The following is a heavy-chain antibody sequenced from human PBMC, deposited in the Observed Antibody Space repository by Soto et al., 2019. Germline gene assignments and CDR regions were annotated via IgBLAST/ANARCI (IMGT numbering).Heavy chain of an antibody. D-gene: IGHD3-3*01. CDR1: GYTFTSYA. V-gene: IGHV1-3*01. Sequence: ASVKVSCKASGYTFTSYAMHWVRQAPGQRLEWMGWINAGNGNTKYSQKFQGRVTITRNTSASTAYMELSSLRSEDTAVYYFARGSVVTYYDFWSGYFGFDPWGQGTLVTVSS. CDR3: ARGSVVTYYDFWSGYFGFDP. CDR2: INAGNGNT. J-gene: IGHJ5*02.